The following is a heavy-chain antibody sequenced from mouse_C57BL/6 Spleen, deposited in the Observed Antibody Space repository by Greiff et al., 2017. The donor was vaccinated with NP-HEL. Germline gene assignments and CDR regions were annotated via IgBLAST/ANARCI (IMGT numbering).Heavy chain of an antibody. D-gene: IGHD4-1*01. V-gene: IGHV5-17*01. CDR1: GFTFSDYG. CDR3: ARNWENYCDY. Sequence: DVQLVESGGGLVKPGGSLKLSCAASGFTFSDYGMHWVRQAPEKGLEWVAYISSGSSTIYYADTVKGRFTISRDNAKNTLFLQMTSLRSEDTAMYYCARNWENYCDYWGQGTTLTVSS. J-gene: IGHJ2*01. CDR2: ISSGSSTI.